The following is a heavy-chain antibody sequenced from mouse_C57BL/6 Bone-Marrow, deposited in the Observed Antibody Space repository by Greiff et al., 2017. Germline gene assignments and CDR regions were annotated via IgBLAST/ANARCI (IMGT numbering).Heavy chain of an antibody. CDR1: GFNIKDDY. CDR2: IDPENGDT. J-gene: IGHJ2*01. CDR3: TTSSGDGDY. D-gene: IGHD6-1*01. Sequence: VQLKESGAELVRPGASVKLSCTASGFNIKDDYMHWVKQRPEQGLEWIGWIDPENGDTEYAAKFQGKATITADTSSNTAYLQLSSLTSEDTAVYYCTTSSGDGDYWGQGTTLTVSS. V-gene: IGHV14-4*01.